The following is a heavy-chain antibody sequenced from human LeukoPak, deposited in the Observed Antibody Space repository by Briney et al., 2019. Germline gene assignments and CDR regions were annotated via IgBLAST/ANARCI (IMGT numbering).Heavy chain of an antibody. V-gene: IGHV4-30-2*01. Sequence: PSETLSLTCTVSGGSLIPYYWSWIRQPPGKGLEWIGYIYHSGSTYYNPSLKSRVTISVDRSKNQFSLKLSSVTAADTAVYYCARGGGSGWTFDYWGQGTLVTVSS. CDR2: IYHSGST. CDR1: GGSLIPYY. D-gene: IGHD6-19*01. J-gene: IGHJ4*02. CDR3: ARGGGSGWTFDY.